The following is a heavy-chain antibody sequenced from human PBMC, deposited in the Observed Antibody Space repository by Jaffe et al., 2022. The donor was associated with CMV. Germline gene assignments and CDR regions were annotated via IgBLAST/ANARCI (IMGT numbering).Heavy chain of an antibody. D-gene: IGHD3-22*01. Sequence: QLQLQESGPGLVKPSETLSLTCTVSGGSISSSSYYWGWIRQPPGKGLEWIGSIYYSGSTYYNPSLKSRVTISVDTSKNQFSLKLSSVTAADTAVYYCAGLYDSSGYYLDYWGQGTLVTVSS. J-gene: IGHJ4*02. CDR3: AGLYDSSGYYLDY. V-gene: IGHV4-39*01. CDR1: GGSISSSSYY. CDR2: IYYSGST.